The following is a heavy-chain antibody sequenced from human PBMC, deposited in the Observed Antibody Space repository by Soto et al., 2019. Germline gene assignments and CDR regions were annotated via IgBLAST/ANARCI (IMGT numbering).Heavy chain of an antibody. CDR2: ISGGTSST. CDR1: GFTFSSYA. D-gene: IGHD6-13*01. CDR3: AKERWAAAGTPTLHY. V-gene: IGHV3-23*01. Sequence: EVQLLESGGGLVQPGGSLRLSCAASGFTFSSYAMSWVRQAPGTGLEWVSAISGGTSSTYYADSVKGRFTISRDNSKNTLYLQMNSLRAEDTAVYYCAKERWAAAGTPTLHYWGQGTLVTVSS. J-gene: IGHJ4*02.